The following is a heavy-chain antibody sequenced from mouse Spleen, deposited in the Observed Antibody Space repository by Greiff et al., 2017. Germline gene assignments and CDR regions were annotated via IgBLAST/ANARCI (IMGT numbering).Heavy chain of an antibody. CDR2: IRLKSDNYAT. V-gene: IGHV6-3*01. D-gene: IGHD2-4*01. CDR3: TGGPYDYDGGFAY. Sequence: EVMLVESGGGLVQPGGSMKLSCVASGFTFSNYWMNWVRQSPEKGLEWVAQIRLKSDNYATHYAESVKGRFTISRDDSKSSVYLQMNNLRAEDTGIYYCTGGPYDYDGGFAYWGQGTLVTVSA. J-gene: IGHJ3*01. CDR1: GFTFSNYW.